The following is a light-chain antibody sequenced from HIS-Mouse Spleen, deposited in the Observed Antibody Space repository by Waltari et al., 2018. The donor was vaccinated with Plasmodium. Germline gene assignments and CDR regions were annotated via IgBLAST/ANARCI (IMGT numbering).Light chain of an antibody. CDR2: EDS. CDR3: YSTDSSGNHRV. V-gene: IGLV3-10*01. J-gene: IGLJ3*02. CDR1: ALPKNY. Sequence: SYELTPPPSVSVSPGQTARITCPGDALPKNYDYWYQQKSGQAPVLVIYEDSKRPSGVPERFSGSSSGTMATLTISGAQVEDEADYYCYSTDSSGNHRVFGGGTKLTVL.